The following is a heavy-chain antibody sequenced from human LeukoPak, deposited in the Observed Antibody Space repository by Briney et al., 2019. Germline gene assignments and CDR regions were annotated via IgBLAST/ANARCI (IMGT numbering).Heavy chain of an antibody. CDR2: IYHSGST. CDR3: ARDRAVTTFDY. CDR1: GYSISSGYY. J-gene: IGHJ4*02. V-gene: IGHV4-38-2*02. Sequence: SETLSLTCAVSGYSISSGYYWGWIRQPPGKGLEWIGNIYHSGSTYYNPSLKSRVTISVDTSKNQCSLKLSSVTAADTAVYYWARDRAVTTFDYWGQGTLVTVSS. D-gene: IGHD4-17*01.